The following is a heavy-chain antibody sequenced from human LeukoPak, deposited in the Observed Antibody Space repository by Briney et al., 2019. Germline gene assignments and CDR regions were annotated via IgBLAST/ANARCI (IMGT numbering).Heavy chain of an antibody. CDR2: IIPIFGTA. CDR3: ARDVVVVAAPSGAFDI. V-gene: IGHV1-69*01. D-gene: IGHD2-15*01. CDR1: GGTFSSYA. J-gene: IGHJ3*02. Sequence: ASVTVSCKASGGTFSSYAISWVRQAPGQGLEWMGGIIPIFGTANYAQKFQGRVTITADESTSTAYMELSSLRSEDTAVYYCARDVVVVAAPSGAFDIWGQGTMVTVSS.